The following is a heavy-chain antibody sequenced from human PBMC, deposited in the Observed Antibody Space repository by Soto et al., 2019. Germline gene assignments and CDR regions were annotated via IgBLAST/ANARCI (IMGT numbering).Heavy chain of an antibody. V-gene: IGHV3-21*01. CDR2: IGTSSSYI. CDR1: GFTFSRYT. J-gene: IGHJ6*02. Sequence: EVQLVESGGGLVKPGGSLRLSCAASGFTFSRYTMNCVRQAPGRGLEWVSSIGTSSSYIYYADSVKGRFTISRDNAKNSLFLQMNSLRADDTAVYYCARDSVRDYLYYYYGMDVWGQGTTVTVSS. D-gene: IGHD4-17*01. CDR3: ARDSVRDYLYYYYGMDV.